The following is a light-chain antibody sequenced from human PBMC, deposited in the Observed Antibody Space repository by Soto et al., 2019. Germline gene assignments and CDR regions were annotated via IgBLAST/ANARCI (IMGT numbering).Light chain of an antibody. CDR2: DAY. CDR1: QSFRGL. Sequence: EVVLTQSPVTPSLSPGERATLSCRASQSFRGLLAWYQQKPGQAPRLLIYDAYNRATGIPPRFSGNGSGTDFTLTISSLEPEDSAVYYCQQRHMWPITFGQGTRLEIK. CDR3: QQRHMWPIT. J-gene: IGKJ5*01. V-gene: IGKV3-11*01.